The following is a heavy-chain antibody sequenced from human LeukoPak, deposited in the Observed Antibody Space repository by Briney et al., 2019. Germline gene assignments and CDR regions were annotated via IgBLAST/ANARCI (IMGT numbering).Heavy chain of an antibody. CDR2: IYPSDSDT. J-gene: IGHJ4*02. V-gene: IGHV5-51*01. D-gene: IGHD2-8*02. Sequence: GESLKISCKGSGYSFTTYWIGWVRQMPGKGLEWMGIIYPSDSDTRYSPSFQGQVTISADKSINTAYLHWSSLKASDTAMYYCARRYWHYADYWGQGTLVTVSS. CDR1: GYSFTTYW. CDR3: ARRYWHYADY.